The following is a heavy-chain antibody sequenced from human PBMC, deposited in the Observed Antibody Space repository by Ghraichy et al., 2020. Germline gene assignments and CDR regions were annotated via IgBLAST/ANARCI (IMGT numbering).Heavy chain of an antibody. CDR1: GGSISSSSYY. Sequence: SETLSLTCTVSGGSISSSSYYWGWIRQPPGKGLEWIGSIYYSGSTYYNPSLKSRVTISVDTSKNQFSLKLSSVTAADTAVYYCARQNYYGSGSYRRYYGMDVWGQGTTVTVSS. CDR2: IYYSGST. J-gene: IGHJ6*02. CDR3: ARQNYYGSGSYRRYYGMDV. D-gene: IGHD3-10*01. V-gene: IGHV4-39*01.